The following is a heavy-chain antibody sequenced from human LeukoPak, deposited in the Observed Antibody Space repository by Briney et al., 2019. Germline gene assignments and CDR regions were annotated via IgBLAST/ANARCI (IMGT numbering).Heavy chain of an antibody. J-gene: IGHJ5*02. CDR1: GGAFSGYY. V-gene: IGHV4-34*01. CDR3: ARGPMRGWFDP. D-gene: IGHD3-22*01. Sequence: TSETLSLTCAVYGGAFSGYYLSWIRQPPGRGLEWIGEINHSGSTNYNPSLKSRVTISVGTSKNQFSLELSSVTAADTAVYYCARGPMRGWFDPWGQGTLVTVSS. CDR2: INHSGST.